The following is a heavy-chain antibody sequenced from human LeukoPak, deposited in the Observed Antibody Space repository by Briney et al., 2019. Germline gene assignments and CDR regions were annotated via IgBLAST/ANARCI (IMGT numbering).Heavy chain of an antibody. J-gene: IGHJ6*03. D-gene: IGHD6-13*01. CDR1: GYTFTSYD. CDR2: MNPNSGNT. Sequence: ASVKVSCKASGYTFTSYDINWVRQATGQGLEWMGWMNPNSGNTGYAQKFQGRVTMTRNTSISTAYMELSSLRSEDTAVYYCAREGPTGSSWYVVPCYYYMDVWGKGTTVTVSS. V-gene: IGHV1-8*01. CDR3: AREGPTGSSWYVVPCYYYMDV.